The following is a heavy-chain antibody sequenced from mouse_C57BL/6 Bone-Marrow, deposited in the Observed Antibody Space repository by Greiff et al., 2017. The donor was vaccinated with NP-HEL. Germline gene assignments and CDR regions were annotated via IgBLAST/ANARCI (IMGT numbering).Heavy chain of an antibody. D-gene: IGHD2-1*01. Sequence: EVQLVESGGGLVQPKGSLKLSCAASGFSFNTYAMNWVRQAPGKGLEWVARIRSKSNNYATYYADSVKDRFTISRDDSESMLYLQMNNLKTEDTAMYYCVRPLYGNYVLFAYWGQGTLVTVSA. CDR3: VRPLYGNYVLFAY. V-gene: IGHV10-1*01. CDR1: GFSFNTYA. CDR2: IRSKSNNYAT. J-gene: IGHJ3*01.